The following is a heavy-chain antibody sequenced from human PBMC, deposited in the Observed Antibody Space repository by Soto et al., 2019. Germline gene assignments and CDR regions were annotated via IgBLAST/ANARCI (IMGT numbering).Heavy chain of an antibody. Sequence: QLQLQASGPGLVKPSETLSLTCTVSGGSISSSSYYWGWIRQPPGKGLEWIGSIYYSGSTYYNPSLNSRVTISVDTSKNQFSLKLSSVTAADTAVYYCARQWVGAVWGTVAAYYYYYGMDVWGQGTTVTVSS. CDR1: GGSISSSSYY. D-gene: IGHD6-19*01. CDR2: IYYSGST. V-gene: IGHV4-39*01. J-gene: IGHJ6*02. CDR3: ARQWVGAVWGTVAAYYYYYGMDV.